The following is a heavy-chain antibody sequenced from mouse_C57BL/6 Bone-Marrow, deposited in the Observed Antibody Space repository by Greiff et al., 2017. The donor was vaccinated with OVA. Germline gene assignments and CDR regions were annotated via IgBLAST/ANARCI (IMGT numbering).Heavy chain of an antibody. V-gene: IGHV1-82*01. CDR2: IYPGDGDT. CDR1: GYAFSSSW. Sequence: VQLQQSGPELVKPGASVKISCKASGYAFSSSWMNWVKQRPGKGLEWIGGIYPGDGDTNYNGKFKGKATLTADTSSSTAYMQLSSLTSEDSAVYFGASGRWLLAFDYWGQGTTLTVSS. J-gene: IGHJ2*01. CDR3: ASGRWLLAFDY. D-gene: IGHD2-3*01.